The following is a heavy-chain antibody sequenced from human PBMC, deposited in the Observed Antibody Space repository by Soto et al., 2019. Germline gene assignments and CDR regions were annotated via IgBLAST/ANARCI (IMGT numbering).Heavy chain of an antibody. D-gene: IGHD3-22*01. Sequence: ASVKVSCKASGYTFTGYYMHWVRQAPGRGLEWMGWINPNSGGTNYAQKFQGRVTMTRDTSISTAYMELSRLRSDDTAVYYCARDPYYYDSSGYLPLWGQGTLVTVSS. V-gene: IGHV1-2*02. CDR2: INPNSGGT. CDR3: ARDPYYYDSSGYLPL. J-gene: IGHJ4*02. CDR1: GYTFTGYY.